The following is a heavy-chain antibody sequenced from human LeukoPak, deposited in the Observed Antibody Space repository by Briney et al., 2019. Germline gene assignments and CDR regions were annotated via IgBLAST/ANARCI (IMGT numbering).Heavy chain of an antibody. V-gene: IGHV3-7*04. J-gene: IGHJ4*02. CDR3: TRVGYIDEGIDY. CDR1: GFPFSSYW. CDR2: IKQDGSKK. D-gene: IGHD5-24*01. Sequence: GGSLRLSCVASGFPFSSYWMTWVRQAPGKGLEWVANIKQDGSKKSYVDSVRGRFTISRDNAKNSLYLQMSSLRAEDTAIYYCTRVGYIDEGIDYWGQGTLVTVSS.